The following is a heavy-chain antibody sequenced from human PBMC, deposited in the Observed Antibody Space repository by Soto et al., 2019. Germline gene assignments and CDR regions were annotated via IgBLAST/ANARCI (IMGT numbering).Heavy chain of an antibody. Sequence: QTHLVESGGGVVQPGRSLRLSCAASGFSFSSYGMHWIRQAPGKGLEWVAVISHDGAFKDYADSVKGRFTISRDNSENTLFLEMNSLGPSDTAVYYCAKDYGPKAPYPYSNTHTDFWGQGTRVTVSS. J-gene: IGHJ4*02. D-gene: IGHD6-13*01. V-gene: IGHV3-30*18. CDR2: ISHDGAFK. CDR3: AKDYGPKAPYPYSNTHTDF. CDR1: GFSFSSYG.